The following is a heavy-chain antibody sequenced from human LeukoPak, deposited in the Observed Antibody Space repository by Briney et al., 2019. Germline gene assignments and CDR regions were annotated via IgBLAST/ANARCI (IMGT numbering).Heavy chain of an antibody. V-gene: IGHV3-74*01. J-gene: IGHJ6*02. D-gene: IGHD2-2*01. CDR2: INSDGSST. Sequence: GGSLRLSCAASGFTFSSYWMYWVRQAPGKGLVWVSRINSDGSSTSYADSVKGRFTVSRDNAKNTLYLQMNSLRAEDTAVYYCAREWIVVVPPAMTYYYNGMDVWGQGTTVTVSS. CDR1: GFTFSSYW. CDR3: AREWIVVVPPAMTYYYNGMDV.